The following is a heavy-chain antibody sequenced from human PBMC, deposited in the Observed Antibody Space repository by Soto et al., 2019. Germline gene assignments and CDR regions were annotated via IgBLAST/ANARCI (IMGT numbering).Heavy chain of an antibody. CDR3: AREVATFNFDH. J-gene: IGHJ4*02. V-gene: IGHV1-2*02. D-gene: IGHD5-12*01. CDR2: INPDSGGT. CDR1: GYIFTGYY. Sequence: ASVKVACKASGYIFTGYYMHLVRQAPGQGLEWMGWINPDSGGTNFDQKFQGRVTMTRNTSISTAYMELSSLRSDDTGVYYCAREVATFNFDHWGQGTLVIV.